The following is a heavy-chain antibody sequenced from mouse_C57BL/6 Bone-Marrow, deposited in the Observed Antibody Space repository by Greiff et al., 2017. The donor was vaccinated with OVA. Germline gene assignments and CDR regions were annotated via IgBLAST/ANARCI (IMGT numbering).Heavy chain of an antibody. V-gene: IGHV5-6*01. CDR2: ISSGGSYT. J-gene: IGHJ2*01. CDR1: GFTFSSYG. D-gene: IGHD2-4*01. CDR3: ARITTDYFDY. Sequence: VQLKESGGDLVKPGGSLKLSCAASGFTFSSYGMSWVRQTPDKRLEWVATISSGGSYTYYPDSVKGRLTISRDNAKNTLYLQMSSLKSEDTAMYYCARITTDYFDYWGQGTTLTVSS.